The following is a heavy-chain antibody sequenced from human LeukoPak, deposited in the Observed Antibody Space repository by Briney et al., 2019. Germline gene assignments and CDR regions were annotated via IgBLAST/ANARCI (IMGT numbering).Heavy chain of an antibody. CDR2: INHSGSI. Sequence: SETLSLTCAVYGGSFSGYYWSWIRQPPGKGLEWIGEINHSGSINYNPSLKSRVTISVDTSKNQFSLKLSSVTAADTAVYYCARSLTLGGYYGSGSYYNTLHFDYWGQGTLVTVSS. CDR3: ARSLTLGGYYGSGSYYNTLHFDY. V-gene: IGHV4-34*01. D-gene: IGHD3-10*01. J-gene: IGHJ4*02. CDR1: GGSFSGYY.